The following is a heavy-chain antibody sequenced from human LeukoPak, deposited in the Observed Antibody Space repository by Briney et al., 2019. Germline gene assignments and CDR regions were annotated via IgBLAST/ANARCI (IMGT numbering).Heavy chain of an antibody. Sequence: ASVKVSCKASGYTFTSYDINWVRQATGQGLEWMGWMNPNSGNTGYAQKFQGRVTITRNTSISTAYMELSSLRSEDTAVYYCARGQYYDFWSGYLDNWFDPWGQGTLVTVSS. V-gene: IGHV1-8*03. CDR2: MNPNSGNT. CDR1: GYTFTSYD. J-gene: IGHJ5*02. CDR3: ARGQYYDFWSGYLDNWFDP. D-gene: IGHD3-3*01.